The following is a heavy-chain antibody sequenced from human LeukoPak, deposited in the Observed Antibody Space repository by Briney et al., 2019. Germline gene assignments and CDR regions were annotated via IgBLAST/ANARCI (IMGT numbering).Heavy chain of an antibody. J-gene: IGHJ4*02. CDR2: ISYDGTNK. CDR1: GFTFSSYA. V-gene: IGHV3-30*01. CDR3: TRDGGDKTAHFGDQFDQ. D-gene: IGHD2-21*02. Sequence: GSLRLSCVASGFTFSSYAMHWVRLAPGTGLEWVSIISYDGTNKYYADSVKGRFTISRDNSKNMLYLQMNGLRPEDTALYYCTRDGGDKTAHFGDQFDQWGQGTLVTVSS.